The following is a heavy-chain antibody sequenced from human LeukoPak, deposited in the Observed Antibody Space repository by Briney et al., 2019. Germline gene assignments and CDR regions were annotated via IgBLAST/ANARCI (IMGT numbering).Heavy chain of an antibody. V-gene: IGHV3-30*02. Sequence: QSGGSLRLSCAASGFTFSNAWMSWVRQAPGKGLEWVSFIKYDGNNKYYADSVKGRFTISRDNSKNTLYLQMSSLRAEDTAVYYCAKDRSIAAAGLDYWGQGTLVTVSS. CDR3: AKDRSIAAAGLDY. D-gene: IGHD6-13*01. J-gene: IGHJ4*02. CDR1: GFTFSNAW. CDR2: IKYDGNNK.